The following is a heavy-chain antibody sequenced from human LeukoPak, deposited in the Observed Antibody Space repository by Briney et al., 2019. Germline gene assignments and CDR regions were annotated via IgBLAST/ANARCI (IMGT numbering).Heavy chain of an antibody. Sequence: SETLSLTCAVYGGSFSGYYGSWIRQPPGKGLEWIGEINHSGSTNYNPSLKSRVTISVDTSKNQFSLKLSSVTAADTAVYYCASESSDDAFDIWGQGTMVTVSS. V-gene: IGHV4-34*01. CDR1: GGSFSGYY. J-gene: IGHJ3*02. D-gene: IGHD6-6*01. CDR3: ASESSDDAFDI. CDR2: INHSGST.